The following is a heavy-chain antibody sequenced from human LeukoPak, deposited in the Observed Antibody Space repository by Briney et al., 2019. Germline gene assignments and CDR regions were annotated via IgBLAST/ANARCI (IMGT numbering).Heavy chain of an antibody. V-gene: IGHV4-4*07. CDR2: IYATGST. CDR1: GFTFSNYA. CDR3: ARQGYTASYYFLDF. Sequence: GSLRLSCSVSGFTFSNYAMHWVRQAPGKGLEWIGRIYATGSTKFNPSLKSRLTMSMDTSTNQLSLKLSLKLTSVTAADTAVYFCARQGYTASYYFLDFWSQGTLVTVSP. J-gene: IGHJ4*02. D-gene: IGHD1-26*01.